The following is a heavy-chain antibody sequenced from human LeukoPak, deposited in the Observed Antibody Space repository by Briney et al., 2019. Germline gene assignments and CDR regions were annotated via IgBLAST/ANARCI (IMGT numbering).Heavy chain of an antibody. CDR3: ARDDVATVFDY. J-gene: IGHJ4*02. Sequence: GGSLRLSCAASGFTFSSYAMSWVRQAPGKGLEWVSAISGSGGSTYYADSAKGRFTISRDNSKNTLYLQMNSLRGEDTAIYYCARDDVATVFDYWGQGTLVTVSS. V-gene: IGHV3-23*01. CDR1: GFTFSSYA. CDR2: ISGSGGST.